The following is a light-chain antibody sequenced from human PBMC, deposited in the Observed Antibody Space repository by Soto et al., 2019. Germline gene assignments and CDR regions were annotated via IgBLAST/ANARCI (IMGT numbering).Light chain of an antibody. CDR2: DAS. J-gene: IGKJ2*02. CDR3: QQYDNLLGT. CDR1: QDISNY. Sequence: DIQMTQSPSSLSASVGDRVTITCQASQDISNYLNWYQQKPGKAPKLLIYDASNLETGVPSRFSGSGSATDFTFTISSLQPEDIATYYCQQYDNLLGTFGQGTKLEI. V-gene: IGKV1-33*01.